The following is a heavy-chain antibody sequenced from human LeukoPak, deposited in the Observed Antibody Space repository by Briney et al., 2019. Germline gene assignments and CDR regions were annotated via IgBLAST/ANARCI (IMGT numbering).Heavy chain of an antibody. J-gene: IGHJ4*02. CDR2: IYSGGST. D-gene: IGHD3-10*01. CDR1: GFTVSSNY. V-gene: IGHV3-66*01. Sequence: PGGSLRLSCAASGFTVSSNYMSWVRQAPGKGLEWVSVIYSGGSTYYADSVKGRFSTSRDTSKDTLFLQMNSLRAEDTAVYYCASTRGSSFDYWGQGTLVTVSS. CDR3: ASTRGSSFDY.